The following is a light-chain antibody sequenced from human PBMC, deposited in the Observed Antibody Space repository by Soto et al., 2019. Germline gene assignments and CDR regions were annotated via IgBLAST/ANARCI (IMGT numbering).Light chain of an antibody. CDR2: GAS. J-gene: IGKJ1*01. Sequence: EIVLTQSPGTLSLSPGEVATLSCRASQSIGGNFLAWYQQRRGQAPRLLIHGASNRATGIPDRLSGSGSGTDFTLTITRLEPEDFAVYYCQQYGGSPRTFGQGTKVEVK. CDR3: QQYGGSPRT. CDR1: QSIGGNF. V-gene: IGKV3-20*01.